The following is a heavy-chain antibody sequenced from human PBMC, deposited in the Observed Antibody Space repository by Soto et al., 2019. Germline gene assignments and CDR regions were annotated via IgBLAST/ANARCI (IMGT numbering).Heavy chain of an antibody. Sequence: SETLSLTCTVSGGSISSGGYYWSWIRQHPGKGMEWIGRIHYTGGTNYNPSLKSRVTMSIDTSNNQFSLKLSSLTAADTAVYYCARALSSAAGIYFDFWGQGTLVTVSS. CDR2: IHYTGGT. J-gene: IGHJ4*02. V-gene: IGHV4-31*03. CDR3: ARALSSAAGIYFDF. D-gene: IGHD6-13*01. CDR1: GGSISSGGYY.